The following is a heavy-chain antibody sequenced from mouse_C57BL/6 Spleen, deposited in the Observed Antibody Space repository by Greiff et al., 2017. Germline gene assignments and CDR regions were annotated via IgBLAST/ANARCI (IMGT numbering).Heavy chain of an antibody. CDR3: ARNYGSSYNYAMDY. Sequence: DVKLVESGGGLVKPGGSLKLSCAASGFTFSDYGMHWVRQAPEKGLEWVAYISSGSSTIYYADTVKGRFTISRDPAKNTLFLQMTSLRSEDTAMYYRARNYGSSYNYAMDYWGQGTSVTVAS. CDR2: ISSGSSTI. D-gene: IGHD1-1*01. J-gene: IGHJ4*01. V-gene: IGHV5-17*01. CDR1: GFTFSDYG.